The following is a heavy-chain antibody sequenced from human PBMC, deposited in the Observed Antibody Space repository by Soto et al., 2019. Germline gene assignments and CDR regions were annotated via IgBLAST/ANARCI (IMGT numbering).Heavy chain of an antibody. J-gene: IGHJ4*02. CDR1: GAPFTTYA. V-gene: IGHV1-69*01. D-gene: IGHD6-6*01. CDR3: ARDAYSSSSWFAY. Sequence: QVQLVQSGAEVKKPGSSVKVSCKASGAPFTTYAISGVRKAPGQGLEWRGGIIPTFGTANYAQKFQGRVTITADESTSTAYMELSSLRSEDTAVYYCARDAYSSSSWFAYWGQGTLVTVSS. CDR2: IIPTFGTA.